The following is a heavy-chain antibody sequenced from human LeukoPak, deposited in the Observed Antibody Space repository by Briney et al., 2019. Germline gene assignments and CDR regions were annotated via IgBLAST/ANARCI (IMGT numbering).Heavy chain of an antibody. CDR1: GFTFSSYS. CDR3: ARMGDILTGYPVDY. V-gene: IGHV3-21*01. J-gene: IGHJ4*02. CDR2: ISSSSSYI. Sequence: PVGSLRLSCAASGFTFSSYSMNWVRQAPGKGLGWVSSISSSSSYIYYAESVKGRFTISRDDAKNSLYLQMNSLRAEDTAVYYCARMGDILTGYPVDYWGQGTLVTVSS. D-gene: IGHD3-9*01.